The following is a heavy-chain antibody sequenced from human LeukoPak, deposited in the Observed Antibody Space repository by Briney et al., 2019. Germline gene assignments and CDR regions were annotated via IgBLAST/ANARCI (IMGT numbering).Heavy chain of an antibody. Sequence: SETLSLTCSVSGGSISSYYRFWIRQLPGKGLEWIGSVFHSGNTNYNPSLKSRVTMSVDTSKNQFSLKLSSVTAADTAVYYCASSDIVTGTTYYFDYWGQGTLITVSS. J-gene: IGHJ4*02. CDR3: ASSDIVTGTTYYFDY. D-gene: IGHD1-14*01. CDR2: VFHSGNT. CDR1: GGSISSYY. V-gene: IGHV4-59*01.